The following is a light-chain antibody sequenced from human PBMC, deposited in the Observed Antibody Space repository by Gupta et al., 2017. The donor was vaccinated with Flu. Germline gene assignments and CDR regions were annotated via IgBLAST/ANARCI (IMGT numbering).Light chain of an antibody. CDR2: GDA. CDR1: QSVSGSTY. V-gene: IGKV3-20*01. CDR3: QQYGDSSMYT. Sequence: PSFSHGEGADIACSASQSVSGSTYLSWYQQQPGQAARILMYGDASKAAGMPDRSSSGGSGADFITIISRLEHDDDAVYYCQQYGDSSMYTFGQGTKLEIK. J-gene: IGKJ2*01.